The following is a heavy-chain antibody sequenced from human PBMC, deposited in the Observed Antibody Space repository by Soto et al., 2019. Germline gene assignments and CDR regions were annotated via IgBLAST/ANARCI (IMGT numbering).Heavy chain of an antibody. J-gene: IGHJ6*02. D-gene: IGHD3-10*01. Sequence: PSETLSRTCAISGGSIRRRSYCWVWFRQRAGEGLEWSASMCDSGSTYYRQPLKSGVTISLDTSKNQFSLKLSSVTAADTAVYYCARLAGEVTDYYYGMDVWGQGTTVT. CDR3: ARLAGEVTDYYYGMDV. V-gene: IGHV4-39*01. CDR1: GGSIRRRSYC. CDR2: MCDSGST.